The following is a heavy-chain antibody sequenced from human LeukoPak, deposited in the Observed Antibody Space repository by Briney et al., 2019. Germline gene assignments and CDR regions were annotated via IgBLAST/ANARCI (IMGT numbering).Heavy chain of an antibody. J-gene: IGHJ4*02. CDR2: SSGYSGNT. CDR1: GYTVTNHG. D-gene: IGHD4-17*01. V-gene: IGHV1-18*01. CDR3: ARHLSLARHEYGEAFAY. Sequence: ASVEVSCKTSGYTVTNHGISWLRQAPGQGLEWMGWSSGYSGNTNYVQKFQGRVTMTTHTPTRTAYMEVRNLTSDDTAVYYCARHLSLARHEYGEAFAYSGQGTLVSVSS.